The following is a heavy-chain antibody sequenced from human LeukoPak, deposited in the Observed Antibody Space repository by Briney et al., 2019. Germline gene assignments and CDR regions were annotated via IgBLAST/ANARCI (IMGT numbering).Heavy chain of an antibody. CDR3: ARGRYSRGFDY. CDR2: ISSSGSTL. J-gene: IGHJ4*02. D-gene: IGHD5-18*01. V-gene: IGHV3-48*03. CDR1: GFTFSSYE. Sequence: PGGSLRLSCAASGFTFSSYEMNWVRQAPGKGLEWVSYISSSGSTLYYADSVKGRFTISRDNAKNSLYLQMNSLRAEDTAVYYCARGRYSRGFDYWGQGTLVTVSS.